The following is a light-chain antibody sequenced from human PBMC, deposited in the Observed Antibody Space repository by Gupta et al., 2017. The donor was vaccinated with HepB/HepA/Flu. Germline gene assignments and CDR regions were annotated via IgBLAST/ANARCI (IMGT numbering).Light chain of an antibody. J-gene: IGKJ4*02. V-gene: IGKV4-1*01. Sequence: IVMTQPPHSLAGSLGERATVNCKSSQNIVSSCNNKNYLGWYQQKPGQPPKLIITWASTRQCGVPDRFSGGGSGTDFTLTSSSRQAEDVAVYYLQEHYTTRTFGEGTKVEIK. CDR2: WAS. CDR3: QEHYTTRT. CDR1: QNIVSSCNNKNY.